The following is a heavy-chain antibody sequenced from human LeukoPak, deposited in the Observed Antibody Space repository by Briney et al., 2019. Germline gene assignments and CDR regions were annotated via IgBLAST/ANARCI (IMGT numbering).Heavy chain of an antibody. CDR2: INQDGSKK. D-gene: IGHD1-20*01. Sequence: GGSLRLSCAASGFTFSRDWMNWVRQAPGKTLEWVANINQDGSKKNYVDSVKGRFTISRDNAKNSVYLQMNSLRAEDTAVYYCARGVTGTIFDYWGQGTLVTVSS. CDR1: GFTFSRDW. J-gene: IGHJ4*02. V-gene: IGHV3-7*01. CDR3: ARGVTGTIFDY.